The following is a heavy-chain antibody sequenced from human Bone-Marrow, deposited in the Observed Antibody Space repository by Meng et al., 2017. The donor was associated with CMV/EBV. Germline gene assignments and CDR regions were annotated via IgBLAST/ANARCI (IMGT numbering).Heavy chain of an antibody. CDR1: GFTFRDYY. J-gene: IGHJ3*02. D-gene: IGHD3-16*01. V-gene: IGHV3-11*01. CDR3: ARVFGGAFEI. Sequence: GESLKISCTTSGFTFRDYYMSWIRQAPGKGLEWVSYISGSGNHIYEADSVKGRFTISRDNAKNSLYLQMNSLRAEDTAVYYCARVFGGAFEIWGQGTMVTVSS. CDR2: ISGSGNHI.